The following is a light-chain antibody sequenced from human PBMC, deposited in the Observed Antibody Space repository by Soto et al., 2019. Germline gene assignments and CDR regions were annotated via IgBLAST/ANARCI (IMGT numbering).Light chain of an antibody. Sequence: QSVLTQPPSASGTPGQRVTISCSGSSSNIGRNTVNWYQQVPGTAPKVLIYNNNQRPSGVPDRFSGSKSGTAASLAISGLRSEDEADYYCAVWDDSLHGVFGGWTKLTVL. J-gene: IGLJ3*02. CDR1: SSNIGRNT. CDR2: NNN. CDR3: AVWDDSLHGV. V-gene: IGLV1-44*01.